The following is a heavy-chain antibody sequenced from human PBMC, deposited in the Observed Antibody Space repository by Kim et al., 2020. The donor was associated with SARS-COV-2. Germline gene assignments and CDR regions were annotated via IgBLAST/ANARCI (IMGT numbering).Heavy chain of an antibody. J-gene: IGHJ4*02. V-gene: IGHV1-24*01. D-gene: IGHD3-3*01. CDR3: ATLTIFEYYFDY. Sequence: ASVKVSCKVSGYTLTELSMHWVRQAPGKGLEWMGGFDPEDGETIYAQKFQGRVTMTEDTSTDTAYMELSSLRSEDTAVYYCATLTIFEYYFDYWGQGTLVTVSS. CDR2: FDPEDGET. CDR1: GYTLTELS.